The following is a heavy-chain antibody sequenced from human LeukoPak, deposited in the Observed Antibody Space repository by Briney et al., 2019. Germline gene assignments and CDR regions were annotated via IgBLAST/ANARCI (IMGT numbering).Heavy chain of an antibody. D-gene: IGHD3-22*01. CDR2: ISAYNGNT. CDR3: ARDRVYYDSSGYYLSAFDI. CDR1: GYTFTIYG. J-gene: IGHJ3*02. V-gene: IGHV1-18*01. Sequence: GASVKVSCKASGYTFTIYGISWVRQAPGQGLEWMGWISAYNGNTNYTQKLQGRVTITTDTSTSTAYMELRSLRSDDTAVYYCARDRVYYDSSGYYLSAFDIWGQGTMVTASS.